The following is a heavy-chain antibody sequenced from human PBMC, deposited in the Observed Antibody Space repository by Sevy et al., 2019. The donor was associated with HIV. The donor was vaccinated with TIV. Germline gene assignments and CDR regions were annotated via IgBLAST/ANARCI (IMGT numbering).Heavy chain of an antibody. V-gene: IGHV3-48*02. J-gene: IGHJ4*02. CDR2: ISTGSTTI. CDR1: GFIFSSYS. CDR3: AIDPRDGGDY. D-gene: IGHD3-16*01. Sequence: GGSLRLSCAASGFIFSSYSMNWVRQAPGKGLEWISYISTGSTTIYYADSVKGRFTVSRDNARSSLFLQMNSLSDEDTAVYYCAIDPRDGGDYWGQGTLVTVSS.